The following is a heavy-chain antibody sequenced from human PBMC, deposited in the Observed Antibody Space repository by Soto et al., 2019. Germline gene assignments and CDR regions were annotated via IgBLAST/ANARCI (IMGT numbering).Heavy chain of an antibody. CDR2: ISKSGDST. Sequence: GGSLRLSCAASGVTFTSYAMTWVRQVPGEGLQWVSSISKSGDSTYYADSVKGRFTTSRDNSKNTLYLQMNSLRAEDTAIYYCAKGSFGFDYWGQGTLVTVS. CDR3: AKGSFGFDY. J-gene: IGHJ4*02. D-gene: IGHD3-10*01. V-gene: IGHV3-23*01. CDR1: GVTFTSYA.